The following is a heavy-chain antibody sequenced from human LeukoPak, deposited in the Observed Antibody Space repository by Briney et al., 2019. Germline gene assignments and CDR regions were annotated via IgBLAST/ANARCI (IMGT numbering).Heavy chain of an antibody. CDR2: ISHDGSNK. J-gene: IGHJ6*02. CDR3: ARDLHSSSWYVYGMDV. D-gene: IGHD6-13*01. V-gene: IGHV3-30*03. CDR1: GFTFSSYG. Sequence: GGSLRLSCAASGFTFSSYGIHWVRQAPAKGLEWVAVISHDGSNKYYSDSVKGRFTISRDNSKNTLYLQMNSLRAEDTAVYYCARDLHSSSWYVYGMDVWGQGTTVTVSS.